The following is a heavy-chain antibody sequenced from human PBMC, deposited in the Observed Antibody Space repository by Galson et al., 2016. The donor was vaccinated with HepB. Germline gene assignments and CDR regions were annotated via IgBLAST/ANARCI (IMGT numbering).Heavy chain of an antibody. V-gene: IGHV5-10-1*01. Sequence: QSGAEVKKPGESLRISCQGSGYSLPSYWITWVRQMPGKGLEWMGRIDPSDSYTIYSPSFQGHVTISADKSSSTAYLQWSSLKASDTATYYCATQPSSYGGKPYYIDKWGQGALVTVSS. CDR1: GYSLPSYW. J-gene: IGHJ4*02. CDR3: ATQPSSYGGKPYYIDK. CDR2: IDPSDSYT. D-gene: IGHD4-23*01.